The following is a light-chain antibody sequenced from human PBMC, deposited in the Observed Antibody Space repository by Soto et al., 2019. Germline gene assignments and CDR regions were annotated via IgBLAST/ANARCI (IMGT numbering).Light chain of an antibody. CDR2: GTS. J-gene: IGKJ1*01. Sequence: ETVMTQSPATLSVSPGDRATLSCRASQSVNSLLAWYQQKPGQAPRLLIYGTSTRATGIPARFSSSGTGTDLTLTINNLQSEDFAVYYCQQYYDGPPWTFGQGTKVEIK. CDR3: QQYYDGPPWT. CDR1: QSVNSL. V-gene: IGKV3-15*01.